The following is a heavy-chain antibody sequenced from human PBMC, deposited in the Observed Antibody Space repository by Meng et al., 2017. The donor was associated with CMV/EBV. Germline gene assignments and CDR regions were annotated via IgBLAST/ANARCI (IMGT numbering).Heavy chain of an antibody. CDR1: GYTFTGYG. D-gene: IGHD3-10*01. V-gene: IGHV1-18*01. Sequence: AQSRAEVHRPGASVTVSFKASGYTFTGYGISWVRQAPGQGLEWMGWISAYNGNTNYAQKLQGRVTMTTDTSTSTAHMELRSLRSDDTAVYYCARAWVGEEYYFDYWGQGTLVTVSS. J-gene: IGHJ4*02. CDR2: ISAYNGNT. CDR3: ARAWVGEEYYFDY.